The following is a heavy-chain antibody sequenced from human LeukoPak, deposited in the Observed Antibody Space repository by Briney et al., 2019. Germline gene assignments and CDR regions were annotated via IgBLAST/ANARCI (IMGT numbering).Heavy chain of an antibody. CDR3: ARPQSKWELLSYFDY. CDR2: ISYDGSNK. CDR1: GFTFSNYA. D-gene: IGHD1-26*01. V-gene: IGHV3-30-3*01. Sequence: GRSLRLSCAASGFTFSNYAMHWVRQAPGKGLEWVAVISYDGSNKYYTDPVKGRFTISRDNSKNTLYLQMSSLRAEDTSMYYCARPQSKWELLSYFDYWGQGTLVTVSS. J-gene: IGHJ4*02.